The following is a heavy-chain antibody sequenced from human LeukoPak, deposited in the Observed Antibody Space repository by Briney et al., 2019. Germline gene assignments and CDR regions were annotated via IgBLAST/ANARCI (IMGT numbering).Heavy chain of an antibody. Sequence: PSETLSLTCTVSGGSISSYYWSWIRQPPGKGLEWIGYIYYSGSTNYNPSLKSRVTISVDTSKNQFSLKLSSVTAADTAVYHCARDNYYDSSGYYSWGQGTLVTVSS. J-gene: IGHJ4*02. CDR3: ARDNYYDSSGYYS. D-gene: IGHD3-22*01. V-gene: IGHV4-59*01. CDR1: GGSISSYY. CDR2: IYYSGST.